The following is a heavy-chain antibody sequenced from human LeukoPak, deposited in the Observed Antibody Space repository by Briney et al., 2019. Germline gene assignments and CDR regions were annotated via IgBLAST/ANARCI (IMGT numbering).Heavy chain of an antibody. CDR1: GFTFSSYA. Sequence: GGSLRLSCAASGFTFSSYAMHWVRQAPGKGLEWVAVISYDGSNKYYADSVKGRFTISRDNSKNTLYLQMNSLRAEDTAVYYYASTVFPAIWGQGTMVTVSS. J-gene: IGHJ3*02. D-gene: IGHD2-21*01. CDR2: ISYDGSNK. CDR3: ASTVFPAI. V-gene: IGHV3-30-3*01.